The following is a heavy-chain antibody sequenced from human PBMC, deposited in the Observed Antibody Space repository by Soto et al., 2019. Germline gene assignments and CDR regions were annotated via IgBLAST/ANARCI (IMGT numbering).Heavy chain of an antibody. CDR1: GYTFTGYY. CDR3: AKGFGWNSLNKARNHVDL. V-gene: IGHV1-2*04. J-gene: IGHJ6*01. CDR2: INHTSGGT. Sequence: QVQLGQSEAEVRQPGASVKVSCTASGYTFTGYYMHWLRPAPGQGLEWRGWINHTSGGTRYAQKFQGLVTVQRAASNRTADMEVTSLKFDDTAEYFCAKGFGWNSLNKARNHVDLWGQWTLVTVSS. D-gene: IGHD3-9*01.